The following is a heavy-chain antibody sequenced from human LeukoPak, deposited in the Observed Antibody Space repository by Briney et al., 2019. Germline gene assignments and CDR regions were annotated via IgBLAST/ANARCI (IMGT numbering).Heavy chain of an antibody. CDR3: ARDLLPPITMVRGVIRYFDY. CDR2: IYHSGST. V-gene: IGHV4-38-2*02. Sequence: PSETLSLTCTVSGYSISSGYYWGWIRQPPGKGLEWIGSIYHSGSTYYNPSLKSRVTISVDTSKNQFSLKLSSVTAADTAVYYCARDLLPPITMVRGVIRYFDYWGQGTLVTVSS. D-gene: IGHD3-10*01. CDR1: GYSISSGYY. J-gene: IGHJ4*02.